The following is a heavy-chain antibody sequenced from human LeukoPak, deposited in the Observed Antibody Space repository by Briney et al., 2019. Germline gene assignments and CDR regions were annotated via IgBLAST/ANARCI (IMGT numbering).Heavy chain of an antibody. J-gene: IGHJ3*02. V-gene: IGHV3-23*01. CDR3: AKAKPGYYYDSSGYYSDAFDI. Sequence: GGSLRLSCAASGFTFSIYAMSWVRQAPGKGLEWVSAISGSGGSTYYADSVKGRFTISRDNSKNTLYLQMNSLRAEDTAVYYCAKAKPGYYYDSSGYYSDAFDIWGRGTMVTVSS. CDR2: ISGSGGST. CDR1: GFTFSIYA. D-gene: IGHD3-22*01.